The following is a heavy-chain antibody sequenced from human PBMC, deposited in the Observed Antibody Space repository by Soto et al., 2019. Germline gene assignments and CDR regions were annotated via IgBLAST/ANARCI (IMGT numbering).Heavy chain of an antibody. J-gene: IGHJ4*02. CDR2: INSDGSST. D-gene: IGHD2-2*01. CDR3: ARGFPSSTGEQPSLPFDY. V-gene: IGHV3-74*01. CDR1: GFTFSSYW. Sequence: GGSLRLSCAASGFTFSSYWMHWVRQAPGKGLVWVSRINSDGSSTSYADSVKGRFTISRDNAENTLYLQMNSLRAEDTAVYYCARGFPSSTGEQPSLPFDYWGQGTLVTVSS.